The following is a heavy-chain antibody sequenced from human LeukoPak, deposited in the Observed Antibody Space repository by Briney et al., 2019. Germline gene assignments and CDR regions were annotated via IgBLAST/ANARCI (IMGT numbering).Heavy chain of an antibody. J-gene: IGHJ5*02. D-gene: IGHD3-10*01. V-gene: IGHV3-30-3*01. CDR1: GFTFSSYA. CDR2: ISYDGSNK. Sequence: GGSLRLSCAASGFTFSSYAMHWVRQAPGKGLEWVAVISYDGSNKYYADSVKGRFTISRDNSKNTLYLQMNSLRAEDTAVYYCARPVDQPFGELLFGWFDPWGQGTLVTVSS. CDR3: ARPVDQPFGELLFGWFDP.